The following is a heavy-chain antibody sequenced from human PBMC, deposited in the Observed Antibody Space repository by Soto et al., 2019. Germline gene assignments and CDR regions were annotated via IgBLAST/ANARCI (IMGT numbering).Heavy chain of an antibody. J-gene: IGHJ6*02. CDR3: ARYPARGSSGWYVASYYGMDV. V-gene: IGHV5-51*01. D-gene: IGHD6-19*01. CDR1: GYSFTSYW. CDR2: IYPGDSDT. Sequence: ESLKISCKGSGYSFTSYWIGWVRQMPGKGLEWMGIIYPGDSDTRYSPSFQGQVTISADKSISTAYLQWSSLKASDTAMYYCARYPARGSSGWYVASYYGMDVWGQGTTVTASS.